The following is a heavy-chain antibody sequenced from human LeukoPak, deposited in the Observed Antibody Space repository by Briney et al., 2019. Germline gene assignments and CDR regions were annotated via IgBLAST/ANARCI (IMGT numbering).Heavy chain of an antibody. Sequence: PGGSLRLSSAAPGFTFSTYAMTWVRQAPGKGLEWVSGISTSGDRTYYADSVKGRFTISRDNSKNTLYLQMNSLRAEDTAEYYCARSAVGTSCCTAVDYWGQGTLVTVSS. CDR1: GFTFSTYA. CDR3: ARSAVGTSCCTAVDY. V-gene: IGHV3-23*01. J-gene: IGHJ4*02. CDR2: ISTSGDRT. D-gene: IGHD1-26*01.